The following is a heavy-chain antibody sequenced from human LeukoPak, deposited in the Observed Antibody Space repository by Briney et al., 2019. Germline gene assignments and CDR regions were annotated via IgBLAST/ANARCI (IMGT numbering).Heavy chain of an antibody. CDR1: GCSINRGGYY. V-gene: IGHV4-31*03. J-gene: IGHJ4*02. CDR2: IYYSGST. CDR3: ARAYSSSFVY. Sequence: PSETLSLTCTVSGCSINRGGYYWSWIRQHPGKGLEWIGYIYYSGSTYYNPSLKSRGTISVDTSKNQFSLKLRSGTAADTAVYYCARAYSSSFVYWGQGTLVTVSS. D-gene: IGHD6-6*01.